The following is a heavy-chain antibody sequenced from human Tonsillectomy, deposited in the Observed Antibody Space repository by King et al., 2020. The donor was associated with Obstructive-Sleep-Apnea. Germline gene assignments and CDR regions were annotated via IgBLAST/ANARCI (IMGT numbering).Heavy chain of an antibody. CDR2: IFSNDEK. Sequence: TLKESGPVLVKPTETLTLTCTVSGFSLSSARMGVSWIRQPPGKALEWLAHIFSNDEKSYITSLKSRLTISKDTSKSPVVLTMTHMDPVDTATYYCARTNIAAASDFDYWGQGTLVTVSS. V-gene: IGHV2-26*01. CDR1: GFSLSSARMG. CDR3: ARTNIAAASDFDY. J-gene: IGHJ4*02. D-gene: IGHD6-13*01.